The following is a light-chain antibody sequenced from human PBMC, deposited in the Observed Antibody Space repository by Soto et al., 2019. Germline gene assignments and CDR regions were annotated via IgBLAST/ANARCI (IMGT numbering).Light chain of an antibody. CDR1: QSNSSY. Sequence: DIQMTQSPSSQSASVGDRVTITCRASQSNSSYLNWYQQKPGKAPKLLIYAASSLQSGVPSRFSGSGSGTDFTLTISSLQPEDFATYYCQQSYSTPPTFGQGTKVEIK. CDR2: AAS. J-gene: IGKJ1*01. CDR3: QQSYSTPPT. V-gene: IGKV1-39*01.